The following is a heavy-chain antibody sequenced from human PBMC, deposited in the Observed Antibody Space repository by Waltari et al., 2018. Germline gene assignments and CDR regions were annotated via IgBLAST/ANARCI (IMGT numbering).Heavy chain of an antibody. Sequence: VQVLESGGGLVQPGGSLRLSCVASGFPFINSALGWVRQTPEKGLAWVATITGTGCGPPYANSPYYADSVKGRFTISRDNSKDTIYLQMSGLSAEDTGVYYCAKGSGMDVWGQGTTVTVSS. V-gene: IGHV3-23*01. J-gene: IGHJ6*02. CDR1: GFPFINSA. D-gene: IGHD3-10*01. CDR3: AKGSGMDV. CDR2: ITGTGCGPPYANSP.